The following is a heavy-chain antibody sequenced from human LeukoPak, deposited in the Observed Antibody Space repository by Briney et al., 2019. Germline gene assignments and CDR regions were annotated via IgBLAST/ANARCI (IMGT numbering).Heavy chain of an antibody. CDR2: VYYSGST. J-gene: IGHJ6*03. D-gene: IGHD5-12*01. V-gene: IGHV4-39*07. Sequence: SETLSLTCTVSGDSINSTFYYWGWIRQPPGKGLEWIASVYYSGSTYYNPSLKSRVTISVDTSKNQFSLKLSSVTAADTAVYYCARDQRSGYSGYDYYYYYYMDVWGKGTTVTVSS. CDR3: ARDQRSGYSGYDYYYYYYMDV. CDR1: GDSINSTFYY.